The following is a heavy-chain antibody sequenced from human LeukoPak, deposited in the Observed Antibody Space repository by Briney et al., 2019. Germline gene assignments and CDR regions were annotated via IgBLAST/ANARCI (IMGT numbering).Heavy chain of an antibody. Sequence: PGGSLRLSCAASGFTFSSYAMNWVRQAPGKGLEWVSGISGSGGSTYYADSVKGRFTISRDNSKNTLYLQMNSLRAEDTAVYYCGRLIGSSGGAFDIWGQGTMVTVSS. CDR2: ISGSGGST. V-gene: IGHV3-23*01. J-gene: IGHJ3*02. CDR3: GRLIGSSGGAFDI. D-gene: IGHD6-19*01. CDR1: GFTFSSYA.